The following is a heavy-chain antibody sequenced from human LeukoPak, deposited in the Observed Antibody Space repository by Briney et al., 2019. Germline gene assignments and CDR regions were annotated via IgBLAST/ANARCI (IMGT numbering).Heavy chain of an antibody. V-gene: IGHV3-30*03. D-gene: IGHD4/OR15-4a*01. J-gene: IGHJ4*02. Sequence: GGSLRLSCAASGFTFSSYGMHWVRQAPGKGLEWVAVISYDGSNKYYADSVKGRFTISRDNSKNTLYLQMNSLRAEDTAVYYCARRAGAYSHPYDYWGQGTLVTVSS. CDR1: GFTFSSYG. CDR2: ISYDGSNK. CDR3: ARRAGAYSHPYDY.